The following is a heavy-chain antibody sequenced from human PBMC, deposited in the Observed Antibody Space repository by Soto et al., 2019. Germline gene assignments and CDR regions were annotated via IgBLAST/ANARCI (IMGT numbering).Heavy chain of an antibody. V-gene: IGHV4-59*01. D-gene: IGHD3-10*01. CDR1: GGSINNNY. J-gene: IGHJ4*02. CDR3: ARGGDNSPWYYSL. CDR2: IFPNGRT. Sequence: PSETLSLNCTVSGGSINNNYWSWIRQPPGRGLEWIGYIFPNGRTNYNPSLETRVAMSVDTSKNQLSLKLRSVTAADTAVYYCARGGDNSPWYYSLWGQGTLVTVSS.